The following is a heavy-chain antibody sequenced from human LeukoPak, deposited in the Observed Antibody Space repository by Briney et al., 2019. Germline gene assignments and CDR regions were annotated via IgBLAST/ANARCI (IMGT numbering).Heavy chain of an antibody. J-gene: IGHJ3*02. CDR1: GFTFSHYG. V-gene: IGHV3-23*01. CDR3: ARDRGHYDSSEDAFDI. CDR2: ISGSGGST. D-gene: IGHD3-22*01. Sequence: QAGGSLRLSCAASGFTFSHYGMTWVRQAPGKGLEWVSAISGSGGSTYYADSVKGRFTISRDNAKNSLYLQMNSLRAEDTAVYYCARDRGHYDSSEDAFDIWGQGTMVTVSS.